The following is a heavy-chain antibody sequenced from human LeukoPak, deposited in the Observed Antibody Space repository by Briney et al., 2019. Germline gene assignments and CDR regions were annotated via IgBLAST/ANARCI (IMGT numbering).Heavy chain of an antibody. J-gene: IGHJ4*02. D-gene: IGHD5-12*01. Sequence: SETLSLTCTVSGGSISSYYWSWLRQPPGKGLEWIGYIYYSGSTNYNPSLKSRVTISVDTSKNQFSLKLSSVTAADTAVYYCARDRTYSGYDPHFDYWGQGTLVTVSS. CDR1: GGSISSYY. CDR2: IYYSGST. V-gene: IGHV4-59*01. CDR3: ARDRTYSGYDPHFDY.